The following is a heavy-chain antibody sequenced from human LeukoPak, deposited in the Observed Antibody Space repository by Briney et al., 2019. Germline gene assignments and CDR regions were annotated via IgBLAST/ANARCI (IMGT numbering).Heavy chain of an antibody. CDR3: AGGHYDFWSGYYTSFDY. J-gene: IGHJ4*02. CDR2: IYTSGST. D-gene: IGHD3-3*01. Sequence: SETLSLTCAVYGGSFSSYYWSWIRQPAGKGLEWIGRIYTSGSTNYNPSLKSRVTMSVDTSKNQFSLKLSSVTAADTAVYYCAGGHYDFWSGYYTSFDYWGQGTLVTVSS. V-gene: IGHV4-59*10. CDR1: GGSFSSYY.